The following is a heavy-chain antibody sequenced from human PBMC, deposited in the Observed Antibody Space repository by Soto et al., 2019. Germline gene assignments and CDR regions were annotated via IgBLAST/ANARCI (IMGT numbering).Heavy chain of an antibody. V-gene: IGHV1-3*01. Sequence: ASVKVSCKASGYTFTSYAMYWGRQAPGQRLEWMGWINAGNGNTKYSQKFQGRVTITRDTSASTAYMELSSLRSEDTAVYYCARDNRWDYAFDIWGQGTMVTVSS. CDR3: ARDNRWDYAFDI. CDR1: GYTFTSYA. D-gene: IGHD1-26*01. CDR2: INAGNGNT. J-gene: IGHJ3*02.